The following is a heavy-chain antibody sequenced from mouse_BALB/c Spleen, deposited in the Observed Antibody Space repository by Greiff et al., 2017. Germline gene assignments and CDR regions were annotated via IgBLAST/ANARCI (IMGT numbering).Heavy chain of an antibody. CDR1: GYTFTDYN. CDR2: IYPYNGGT. CDR3: ARRMDGPFYAMDY. Sequence: EVQLQQSGPELVKPGASVKISCKASGYTFTDYNMHWVKQSHGKSLEWIGYIYPYNGGTGYNQKFKDKATLTADKSSSTAYMQLSSLTSEDSAVYYCARRMDGPFYAMDYWGQGTSVTVSS. V-gene: IGHV1S29*02. J-gene: IGHJ4*01. D-gene: IGHD2-3*01.